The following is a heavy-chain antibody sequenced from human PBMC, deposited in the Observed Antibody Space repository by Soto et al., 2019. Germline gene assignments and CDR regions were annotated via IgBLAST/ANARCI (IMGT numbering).Heavy chain of an antibody. CDR2: ISYDGSTK. Sequence: QVQLVESGGGVVQPGRSLRLSCAASGFTFSSYGMHWVRQAPGKGLEWVAVISYDGSTKYYADSVKGRFTIYRDNSKNTLDLQMNSRSAEDTAVYYCAKDGLLGFGELLYTNYYYYMDVWGKGTTVTVSS. V-gene: IGHV3-30*18. D-gene: IGHD3-10*01. CDR3: AKDGLLGFGELLYTNYYYYMDV. J-gene: IGHJ6*03. CDR1: GFTFSSYG.